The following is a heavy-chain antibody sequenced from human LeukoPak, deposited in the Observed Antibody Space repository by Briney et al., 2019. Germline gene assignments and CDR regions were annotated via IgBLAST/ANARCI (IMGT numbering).Heavy chain of an antibody. CDR2: IWDDGSNK. Sequence: GGSLRLSCAASGFTFSSYGMHWVRQAPGKGLEWVAVIWDDGSNKYYADSVEGRFTISRDNSKNTLYLQMNSLRAEDTAVYYCARDRGGYSSGWYYFDYWGQGTLVTVSS. V-gene: IGHV3-33*01. D-gene: IGHD6-19*01. J-gene: IGHJ4*02. CDR3: ARDRGGYSSGWYYFDY. CDR1: GFTFSSYG.